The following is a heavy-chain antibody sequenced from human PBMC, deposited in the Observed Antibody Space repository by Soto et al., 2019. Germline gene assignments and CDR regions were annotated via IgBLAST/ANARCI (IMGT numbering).Heavy chain of an antibody. Sequence: PSETPSLTCTVSGGSISSSYWSWIRQSPGKGLEWIGYVYYTGDTNYNPSLKSRVTISVDPSKSQFSLKLNSVTAADTAVYFCARLGASRTLVWGQGTMVT. CDR3: ARLGASRTLV. D-gene: IGHD7-27*01. CDR2: VYYTGDT. J-gene: IGHJ3*01. CDR1: GGSISSSY. V-gene: IGHV4-59*01.